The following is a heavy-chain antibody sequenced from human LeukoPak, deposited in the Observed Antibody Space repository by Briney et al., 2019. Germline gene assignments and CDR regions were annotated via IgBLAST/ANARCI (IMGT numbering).Heavy chain of an antibody. D-gene: IGHD3-10*02. J-gene: IGHJ6*04. Sequence: GGSLRLSCAASGFTFSSYWMSWVRQAPGKGLEWVANIKQDGSEKYHVDSVKGRFTMSRDNAKNSLYLQMNSLRAEDTAVYYCAELGITMIGGVWGKGTMVTISS. V-gene: IGHV3-7*01. CDR2: IKQDGSEK. CDR3: AELGITMIGGV. CDR1: GFTFSSYW.